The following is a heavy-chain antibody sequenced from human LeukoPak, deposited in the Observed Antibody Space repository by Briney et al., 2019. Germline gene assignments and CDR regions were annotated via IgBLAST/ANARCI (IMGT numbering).Heavy chain of an antibody. V-gene: IGHV3-48*02. J-gene: IGHJ6*02. CDR2: IINSGDTV. Sequence: GGSLRLSCAASGFTFSIHGMNWVRQAPGKGLEWVSYIINSGDTVYYTDSVQGRFTISRDNAWNSLFLQMNSLRDEDTAVYYCARVGRGVYGMDVWGQGTTVTVSS. CDR3: ARVGRGVYGMDV. CDR1: GFTFSIHG. D-gene: IGHD3-10*01.